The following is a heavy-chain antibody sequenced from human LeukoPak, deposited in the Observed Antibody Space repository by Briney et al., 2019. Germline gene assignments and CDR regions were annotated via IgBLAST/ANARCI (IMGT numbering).Heavy chain of an antibody. Sequence: PGGSLRLSCAASGFTFSIYSVNWVRQAPGKGLEWVSSISSSSSYIYYADSVKGRFTISKDNAKNSLYLQMNSLRPEDKAVYFCANGGLWLPTRTDWGQGTLVTVSS. V-gene: IGHV3-21*04. J-gene: IGHJ4*02. CDR3: ANGGLWLPTRTD. CDR1: GFTFSIYS. CDR2: ISSSSSYI. D-gene: IGHD5-18*01.